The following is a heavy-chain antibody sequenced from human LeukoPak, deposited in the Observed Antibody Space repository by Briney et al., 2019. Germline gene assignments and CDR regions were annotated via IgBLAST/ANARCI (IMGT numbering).Heavy chain of an antibody. D-gene: IGHD3-10*01. CDR1: GFNFNNYW. J-gene: IGHJ4*02. Sequence: GGPLRLSCAASGFNFNNYWMSWFRQAPGKGLEWVANIKQDGTEIFYVDSVRGRFIISRDNAENSLYLQMNSLRVEDTAVYYCARTPDGADYWGQGTLVTVSS. CDR2: IKQDGTEI. CDR3: ARTPDGADY. V-gene: IGHV3-7*01.